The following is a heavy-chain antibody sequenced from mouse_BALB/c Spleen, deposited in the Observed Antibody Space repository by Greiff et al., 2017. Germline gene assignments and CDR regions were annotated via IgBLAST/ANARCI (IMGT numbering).Heavy chain of an antibody. Sequence: QVQLQQSGAELAKPGASVKMSCKASGYTFTSYWMHWVKQRPGQGLEWIGYINPSTGYTEYKQKFKDKATLTADKSSSTAYMQLSSLTSEDSAVYYCARWILGRGNWYFDVWGAGTTVTVSS. CDR2: INPSTGYT. CDR3: ARWILGRGNWYFDV. J-gene: IGHJ1*01. V-gene: IGHV1-7*01. CDR1: GYTFTSYW. D-gene: IGHD4-1*01.